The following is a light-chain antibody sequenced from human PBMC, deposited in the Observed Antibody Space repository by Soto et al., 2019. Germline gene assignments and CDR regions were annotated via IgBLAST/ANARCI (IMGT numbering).Light chain of an antibody. CDR3: QQADTFPIT. J-gene: IGKJ5*01. CDR1: QGISRS. Sequence: EIQMTQYPSSVSASVGDRVTITCQASQGISRSLAWYQQKPGKAPKLLIYSASSLQSGVPSRFSGSGFGTDFTLTISSLQPEDFATYYCQQADTFPITFGQGTRLEVK. CDR2: SAS. V-gene: IGKV1D-12*01.